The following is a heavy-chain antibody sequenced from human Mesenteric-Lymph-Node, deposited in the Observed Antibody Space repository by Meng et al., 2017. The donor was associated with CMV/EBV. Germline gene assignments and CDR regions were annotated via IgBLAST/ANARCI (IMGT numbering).Heavy chain of an antibody. Sequence: CAASGFTFSNAWMSWVRQAPVKGLEWVGRIKSKTDGGTTDYAAPVKGRFTISRDDSKNTLYLQMNSLKTEDTAVYYCSVAARRAIDYWGQGTLVTVSS. CDR1: GFTFSNAW. V-gene: IGHV3-15*01. CDR3: SVAARRAIDY. D-gene: IGHD6-6*01. CDR2: IKSKTDGGTT. J-gene: IGHJ4*02.